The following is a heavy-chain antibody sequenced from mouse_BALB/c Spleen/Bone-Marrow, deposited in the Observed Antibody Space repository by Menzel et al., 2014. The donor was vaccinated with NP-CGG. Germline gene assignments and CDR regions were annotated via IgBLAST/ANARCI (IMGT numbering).Heavy chain of an antibody. CDR3: ARPNYYGSYYSMDY. CDR2: IWTGGDT. D-gene: IGHD1-1*01. J-gene: IGHJ4*01. Sequence: QVHVKQSGPGLVAPSQSLSITCTVSGFSLTSYDISWIRQPPGKGLEWLGVIWTGGDTNYNPAFMSRLSISKDNSKSQVFLKMNGLQTDDTAMYYCARPNYYGSYYSMDYWGQGTSVTVSS. V-gene: IGHV2-9-2*01. CDR1: GFSLTSYD.